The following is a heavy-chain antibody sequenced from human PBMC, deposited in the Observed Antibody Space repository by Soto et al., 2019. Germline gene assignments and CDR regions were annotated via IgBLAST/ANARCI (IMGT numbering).Heavy chain of an antibody. V-gene: IGHV4-59*01. D-gene: IGHD2-8*02. CDR2: IYYSGST. J-gene: IGHJ4*02. Sequence: SETLSLTCTVSGGSISSYYWSWIRQPPGKGLEWIGYIYYSGSTNYNPSLKSRVTISVDTSKNQFSLKLSSVTAADTAVYYCARSVPALVDYFDYWGQGTLVTVSS. CDR3: ARSVPALVDYFDY. CDR1: GGSISSYY.